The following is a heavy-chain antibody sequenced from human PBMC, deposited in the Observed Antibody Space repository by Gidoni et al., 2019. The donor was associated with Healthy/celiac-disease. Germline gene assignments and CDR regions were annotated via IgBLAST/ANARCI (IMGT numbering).Heavy chain of an antibody. CDR2: IYSGGST. V-gene: IGHV3-53*01. CDR3: AVGSSGYYYILDY. Sequence: EVQLVESGGGLIQPGGSLRLSCAASGFTVSSNYMSWVRQAPGKGLEWVSVIYSGGSTYYADSVKGRFTISRDNSKNTLYLQMNSLRAEDTAVYYCAVGSSGYYYILDYWGQGTLVTVSS. D-gene: IGHD3-22*01. CDR1: GFTVSSNY. J-gene: IGHJ4*02.